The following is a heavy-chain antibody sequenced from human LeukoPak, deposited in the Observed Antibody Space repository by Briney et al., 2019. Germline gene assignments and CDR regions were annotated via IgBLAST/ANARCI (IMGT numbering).Heavy chain of an antibody. Sequence: PPETLSLTCTVSGGSISSYYWSWIRQPPGKGLEWIGNIYYSGSTNYNPSLKSRVTISVDTSKNQFSLKLSSVTAADTAVYYCARVSCSGGRCRGYNWFDPWGQGTLVTVSS. CDR2: IYYSGST. CDR3: ARVSCSGGRCRGYNWFDP. CDR1: GGSISSYY. D-gene: IGHD2-15*01. J-gene: IGHJ5*02. V-gene: IGHV4-59*01.